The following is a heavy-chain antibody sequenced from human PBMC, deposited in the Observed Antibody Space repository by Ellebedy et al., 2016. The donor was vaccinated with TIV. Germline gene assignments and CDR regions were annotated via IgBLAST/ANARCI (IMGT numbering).Heavy chain of an antibody. Sequence: GGSLRLSXAASGFTFRSYWMSWVRQAPGKGLEWVANIKQDGSEKYYVDSVKGRFTISSDNAKDSLYLQMNSLRGEDTALYYCVRLPGYSSGWYYLDYWGQGTLVTVSS. D-gene: IGHD6-19*01. J-gene: IGHJ4*02. V-gene: IGHV3-7*01. CDR2: IKQDGSEK. CDR3: VRLPGYSSGWYYLDY. CDR1: GFTFRSYW.